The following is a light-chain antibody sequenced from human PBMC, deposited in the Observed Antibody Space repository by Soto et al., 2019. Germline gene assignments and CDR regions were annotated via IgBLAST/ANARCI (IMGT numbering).Light chain of an antibody. CDR2: QAS. Sequence: DIPMTQSPSALSASVGDRVTITCRASQSLDKYLAWYQQKPGKAPKLLIYQASTLESGVPIRFSGSGSGTEFTLSISNLSPDDFASYYCQQVKSFPLTFGQGTRLEIK. J-gene: IGKJ5*01. V-gene: IGKV1-5*03. CDR3: QQVKSFPLT. CDR1: QSLDKY.